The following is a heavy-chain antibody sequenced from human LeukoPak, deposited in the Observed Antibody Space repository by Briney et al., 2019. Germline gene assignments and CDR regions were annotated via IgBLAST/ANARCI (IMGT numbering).Heavy chain of an antibody. J-gene: IGHJ3*01. Sequence: TGGSLRLSCAASGFTFSSYSMNWVRQAPGKGLEWVSSISSSSSYIYYADSVKGRFTVSRDTSNNIVYLQMNNLRAEDTAVYYCAREDRGADVWGQGTMVTVSS. D-gene: IGHD3-16*01. CDR1: GFTFSSYS. V-gene: IGHV3-21*01. CDR3: AREDRGADV. CDR2: ISSSSSYI.